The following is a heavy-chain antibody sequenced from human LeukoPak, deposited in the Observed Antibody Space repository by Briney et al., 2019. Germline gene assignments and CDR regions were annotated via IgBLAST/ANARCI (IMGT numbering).Heavy chain of an antibody. CDR3: AIIGTPGETEYYRL. CDR2: INGDGRNI. J-gene: IGHJ1*01. V-gene: IGHV3-74*01. D-gene: IGHD2-21*01. CDR1: GFTFSSYW. Sequence: GGSLRLSCVASGFTFSSYWMHWVRQDPRKGLVWVSRINGDGRNINYADSMGGRFTISRDNAQNSLYLQINSLRAEDTAIYYCAIIGTPGETEYYRLWGQGTRVTVSS.